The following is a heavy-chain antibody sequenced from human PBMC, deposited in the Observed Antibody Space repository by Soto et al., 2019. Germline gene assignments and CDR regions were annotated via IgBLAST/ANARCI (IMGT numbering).Heavy chain of an antibody. CDR2: TYYRSKWYN. V-gene: IGHV6-1*01. CDR1: GDSVSSNSAA. D-gene: IGHD6-19*01. CDR3: ARASIAVAGLDAFDI. Sequence: SQTLSLTCAISGDSVSSNSAAWNWIRQSPSRGLEWLGRTYYRSKWYNDYSVSVKSRITINPDTSKNQFSLQLNSVTPEDTALYYCARASIAVAGLDAFDIWGQGTMVTVSS. J-gene: IGHJ3*02.